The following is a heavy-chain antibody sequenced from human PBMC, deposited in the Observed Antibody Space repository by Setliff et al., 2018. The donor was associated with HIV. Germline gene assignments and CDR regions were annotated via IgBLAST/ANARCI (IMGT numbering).Heavy chain of an antibody. D-gene: IGHD6-19*01. V-gene: IGHV3-20*04. CDR2: INWNGER. CDR1: GFTFDDYG. Sequence: PGGSLRLSCAASGFTFDDYGMSWVRQAPGKGLEWVSGINWNGERHYVDSVKGRFTISRDNAENSLYLQMNSLTAEDTAVYYCARALSYSGWRTQYFDCWGQGTLVTVSS. J-gene: IGHJ4*02. CDR3: ARALSYSGWRTQYFDC.